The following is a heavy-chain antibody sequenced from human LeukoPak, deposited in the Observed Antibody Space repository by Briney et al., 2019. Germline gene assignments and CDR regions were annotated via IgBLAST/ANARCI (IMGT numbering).Heavy chain of an antibody. CDR3: AKEGHGDYGSNGIAVAGKDYYYGMDV. CDR1: GLTFSSYG. V-gene: IGHV3-30*18. CDR2: ISYDGSNK. D-gene: IGHD6-19*01. J-gene: IGHJ6*02. Sequence: PGGSLRLSWAASGLTFSSYGMHWVRQAPGKGLEWVAVISYDGSNKYYADSVKGRFTISRDNSKNTLYLQMNSLRAEDTAVYYCAKEGHGDYGSNGIAVAGKDYYYGMDVWGQGTTVTVSS.